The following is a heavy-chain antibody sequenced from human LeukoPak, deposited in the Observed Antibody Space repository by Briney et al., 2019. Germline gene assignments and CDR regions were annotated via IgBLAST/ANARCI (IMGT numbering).Heavy chain of an antibody. CDR2: FDPEDGET. Sequence: GASVKVSCKVSGYTLTELSMHWVRQAPGKGLEWMGGFDPEDGETIYAQKFQGRVTMTRDTSTSTVYMELSSLRSEDTAVYYCARGPDYWGQGTLVTVSS. V-gene: IGHV1-24*01. CDR1: GYTLTELS. J-gene: IGHJ4*02. CDR3: ARGPDY.